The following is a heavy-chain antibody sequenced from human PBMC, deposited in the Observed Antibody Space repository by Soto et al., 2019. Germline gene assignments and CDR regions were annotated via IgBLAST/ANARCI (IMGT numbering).Heavy chain of an antibody. Sequence: KPSETLSLTCTVSGGSISSGGYYWSWIRQHPGKGLEWIGYIYYSGSTYYNPSLKSRVTISVDTSKNQFSLKLSSVTAADTAVYYCARVRGKWLLSYFDYWGQGTLVTVSS. CDR1: GGSISSGGYY. CDR2: IYYSGST. V-gene: IGHV4-31*03. J-gene: IGHJ4*02. CDR3: ARVRGKWLLSYFDY. D-gene: IGHD3-22*01.